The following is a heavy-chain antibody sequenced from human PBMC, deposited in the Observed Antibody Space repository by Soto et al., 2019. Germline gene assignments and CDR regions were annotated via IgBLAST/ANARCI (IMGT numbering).Heavy chain of an antibody. J-gene: IGHJ5*02. CDR1: GGSISSSSYY. V-gene: IGHV4-39*01. CDR2: IYYSGST. CDR3: ARGSIRGTWFDP. Sequence: SETLSLTCTVSGGSISSSSYYWGWIRQPPGKGLEWIGSIYYSGSTYYNPSLKSRVTISVDTSKNQFSLKLSSVTAADTAVHYRARGSIRGTWFDPWGQGTLVTVSS.